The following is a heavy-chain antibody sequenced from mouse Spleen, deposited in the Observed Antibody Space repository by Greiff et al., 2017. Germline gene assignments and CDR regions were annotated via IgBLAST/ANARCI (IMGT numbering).Heavy chain of an antibody. V-gene: IGHV1-9*01. D-gene: IGHD1-1*01. Sequence: VQLVESGAELMKPGASVKLSCKATGYTFPGYWIEWVKQRPGHGLEWIGEILPGSGSTNYNEKFKGKATFTADTSSNTAYMQLSSLTTEDSAIYYCARFFITTVVANYFDYWGQGTTLTVSS. CDR1: GYTFPGYW. CDR3: ARFFITTVVANYFDY. CDR2: ILPGSGST. J-gene: IGHJ2*01.